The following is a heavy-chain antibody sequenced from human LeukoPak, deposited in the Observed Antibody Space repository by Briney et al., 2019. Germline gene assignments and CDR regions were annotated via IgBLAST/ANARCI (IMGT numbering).Heavy chain of an antibody. CDR2: INSDGSST. Sequence: GGSLRLSCAASGFTLSTSWMHWVRQAPGKGLVWVSRINSDGSSTNYADSVRGRFTISRDNAKNTLYLQMNSLRAEDTAVYYCARNCNYDCDVWGQGTMVTVSS. D-gene: IGHD1-7*01. CDR3: ARNCNYDCDV. CDR1: GFTLSTSW. V-gene: IGHV3-74*01. J-gene: IGHJ3*01.